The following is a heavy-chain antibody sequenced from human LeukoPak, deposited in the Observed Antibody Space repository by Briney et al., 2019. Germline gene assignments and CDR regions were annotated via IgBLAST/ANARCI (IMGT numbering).Heavy chain of an antibody. J-gene: IGHJ3*01. V-gene: IGHV3-7*01. Sequence: GGSLRLSCAASGFTFSRHWMSWVRQAPGKGLEGVANIQQDGSEKYYVDSVKGRFTISRDNAKNLLYLQMNSLRAEDTAVYYCARGDYYDHSGSFNDAFDVWGQGTVVTVSS. CDR1: GFTFSRHW. D-gene: IGHD3-22*01. CDR3: ARGDYYDHSGSFNDAFDV. CDR2: IQQDGSEK.